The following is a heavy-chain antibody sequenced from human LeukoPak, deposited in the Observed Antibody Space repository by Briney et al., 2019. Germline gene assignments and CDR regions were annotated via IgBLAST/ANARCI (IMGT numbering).Heavy chain of an antibody. CDR2: LSTNNGAT. CDR3: ARGGQPPC. D-gene: IGHD5-12*01. J-gene: IGHJ4*02. Sequence: GASVKVSCKASGYTFTGSYIHWVRQAPGQGLEWMGRLSTNNGATNYAQTFQGRVTMTTDTSITTAYMEPARLTSDDSAVDYCARGGQPPCWGQGTLVTVSS. V-gene: IGHV1-2*06. CDR1: GYTFTGSY.